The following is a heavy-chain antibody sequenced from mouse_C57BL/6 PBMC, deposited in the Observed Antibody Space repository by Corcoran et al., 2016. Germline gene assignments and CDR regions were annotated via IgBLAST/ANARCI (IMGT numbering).Heavy chain of an antibody. Sequence: QIQLVQSGPELKKPGETVKISCKASGYTFTTYGMSWVKQAPGKGLKWMGWINTYSGVPTYADDFKGRFAFSLETSASTAYLQINNLKNEDTATYFCARFDDRAWFAYWGQGTLVTVSA. V-gene: IGHV9-3*01. D-gene: IGHD2-14*01. CDR2: INTYSGVP. CDR1: GYTFTTYG. J-gene: IGHJ3*01. CDR3: ARFDDRAWFAY.